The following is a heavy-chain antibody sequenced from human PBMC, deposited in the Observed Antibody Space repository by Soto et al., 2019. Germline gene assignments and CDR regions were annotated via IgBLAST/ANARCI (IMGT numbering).Heavy chain of an antibody. D-gene: IGHD3-10*01. Sequence: EVQLVESGGGLVQPGGSLRLSCAASGFTISSNYMNWVRQAPGAGLEWVSITYSDGNTYYAASVKGRFTISRDNSKYTLRLQMHSWGAEERAVSYCARSGDGSGSYVYYGMDVWGQGTTVTVSS. J-gene: IGHJ6*02. CDR1: GFTISSNY. CDR2: TYSDGNT. CDR3: ARSGDGSGSYVYYGMDV. V-gene: IGHV3-66*01.